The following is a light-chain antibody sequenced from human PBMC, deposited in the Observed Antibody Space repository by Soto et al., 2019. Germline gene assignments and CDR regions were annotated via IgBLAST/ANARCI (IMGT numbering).Light chain of an antibody. CDR2: DSS. CDR3: QHRSNWRMYT. J-gene: IGKJ2*01. CDR1: QSVAGY. Sequence: ELVLTQSPATLSLSPGESATLSCRASQSVAGYLAWYQQKPGQGPRLLIYDSSTRATGTPAKFRGSGSGTAFTLTISSLEPEDFALYICQHRSNWRMYTFGQGTKLEIK. V-gene: IGKV3-11*01.